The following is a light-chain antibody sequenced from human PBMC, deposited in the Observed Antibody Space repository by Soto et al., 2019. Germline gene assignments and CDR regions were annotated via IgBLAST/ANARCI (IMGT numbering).Light chain of an antibody. CDR3: GSWDSSLTYV. V-gene: IGLV1-51*01. Sequence: QSVLTQPPSVSAAPGQKVTISCSGSSSNIGNNFVTWYQQLPGTAPKLLIYDNNKRPSGIPDQFSGSQSGTSATLGITGLQTGDEAVYYCGSWDSSLTYVFGTGTKVTVL. J-gene: IGLJ1*01. CDR2: DNN. CDR1: SSNIGNNF.